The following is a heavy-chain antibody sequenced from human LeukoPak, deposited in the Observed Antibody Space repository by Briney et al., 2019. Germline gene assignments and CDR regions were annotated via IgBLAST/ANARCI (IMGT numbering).Heavy chain of an antibody. D-gene: IGHD4/OR15-4a*01. CDR2: IRYDGSYK. Sequence: PGGSLRLSCAASGFTFSSNGMHWVRQAPGKGLEWVAFIRYDGSYKNYADSVKGRFTISRDNSKNTLYLQMNSLRAEDTAVYYCARRAGAYSHPYDYWGQGTLVTVSS. J-gene: IGHJ4*02. CDR3: ARRAGAYSHPYDY. CDR1: GFTFSSNG. V-gene: IGHV3-30*02.